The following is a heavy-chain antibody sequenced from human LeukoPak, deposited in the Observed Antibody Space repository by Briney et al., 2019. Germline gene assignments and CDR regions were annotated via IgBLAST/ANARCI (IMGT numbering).Heavy chain of an antibody. CDR3: ARGGLIAVARSDY. V-gene: IGHV3-21*01. D-gene: IGHD6-19*01. CDR1: GFTFSSYS. J-gene: IGHJ4*02. Sequence: GGSLTLSCAASGFTFSSYSMNWVRQAPGKGLEWVSSISSSSSYIYYADSVKGRFTISRDNAKNSLYLQMNSLRAEGTAVYYCARGGLIAVARSDYWGQGTLVTVSS. CDR2: ISSSSSYI.